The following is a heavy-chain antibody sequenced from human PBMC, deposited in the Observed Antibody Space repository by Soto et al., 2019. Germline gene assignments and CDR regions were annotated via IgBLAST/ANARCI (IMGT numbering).Heavy chain of an antibody. J-gene: IGHJ5*02. V-gene: IGHV5-10-1*01. D-gene: IGHD3-16*01. Sequence: GESLNLSCKGSGYSFTRYLINWVRQVPGKGLEWMGRIDPSDSYSNYNPSFQGHVTISADKSLSTAYLQWTSLKASDTAIYYWGRGGEERVNPWVGPWGPGTVGTGS. CDR2: IDPSDSYS. CDR3: GRGGEERVNPWVGP. CDR1: GYSFTRYL.